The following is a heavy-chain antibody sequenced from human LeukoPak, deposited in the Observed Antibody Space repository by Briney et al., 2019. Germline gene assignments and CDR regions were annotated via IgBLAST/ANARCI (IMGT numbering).Heavy chain of an antibody. D-gene: IGHD6-19*01. Sequence: ASVKVSCKASGYTFRNYGITWVRQVPGQGLEWMGWISPYNGNTRYAQKVQGRVTMTTDTSTSTAYMELRSLRSDDTAVYYCTRGGSSGPEGWFDPWAQGTLVTVSS. CDR3: TRGGSSGPEGWFDP. V-gene: IGHV1-18*01. CDR2: ISPYNGNT. CDR1: GYTFRNYG. J-gene: IGHJ5*02.